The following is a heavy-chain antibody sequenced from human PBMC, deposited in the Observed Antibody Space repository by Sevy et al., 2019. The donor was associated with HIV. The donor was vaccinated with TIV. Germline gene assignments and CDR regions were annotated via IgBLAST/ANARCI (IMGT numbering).Heavy chain of an antibody. J-gene: IGHJ6*03. CDR1: GGSISSSSYY. D-gene: IGHD6-13*01. V-gene: IGHV4-39*01. Sequence: SETLSLTCTVSGGSISSSSYYWGWIRQPPGKGLEGIGSIYYSGSTYSNPSLKSRVTISVDTSKNQFFLKLSSVTAADTAVYYCARPGAAAGGYYYDYMDVWGKGTTVTVSS. CDR2: IYYSGST. CDR3: ARPGAAAGGYYYDYMDV.